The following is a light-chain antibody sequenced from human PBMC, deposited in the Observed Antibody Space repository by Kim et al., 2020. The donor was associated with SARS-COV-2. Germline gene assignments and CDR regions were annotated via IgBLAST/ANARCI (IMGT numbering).Light chain of an antibody. J-gene: IGLJ3*02. V-gene: IGLV3-1*01. CDR2: QDS. CDR3: QAWDSSTGV. CDR1: KLGDKY. Sequence: SVSPGQTASITCSGDKLGDKYACWYQQKPGQSPVLVIYQDSKWPSGIPERFSGSNSGNTATLTISGTQAMDEADYYCQAWDSSTGVFGGGT.